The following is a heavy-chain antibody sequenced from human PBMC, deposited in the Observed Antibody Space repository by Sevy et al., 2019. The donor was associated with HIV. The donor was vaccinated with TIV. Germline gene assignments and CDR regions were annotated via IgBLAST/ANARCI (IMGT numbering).Heavy chain of an antibody. CDR1: GYTFTGYY. Sequence: ASVKVSCKASGYTFTGYYMHWVRQAPGQGLEWMGWINPNSGGTNYAQKFQGRVTMTRDTSISTAYMELSRLRSDHTAVYYCATLAARLRDEYYFDYWGQGTLVTVSS. V-gene: IGHV1-2*02. J-gene: IGHJ4*02. CDR3: ATLAARLRDEYYFDY. CDR2: INPNSGGT. D-gene: IGHD6-6*01.